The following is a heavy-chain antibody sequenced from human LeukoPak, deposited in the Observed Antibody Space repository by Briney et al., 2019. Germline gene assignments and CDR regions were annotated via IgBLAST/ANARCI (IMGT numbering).Heavy chain of an antibody. CDR3: AIYCSGGSCYMTWFDP. CDR1: GGTFTSYA. J-gene: IGHJ5*02. V-gene: IGHV1-69*05. CDR2: IIPIFGTP. Sequence: GSSVKVSCKASGGTFTSYAFSWVRQAPGQGLEWMGGIIPIFGTPHYAQKFQGRVTITKDESTSTVNMELSSLRSEDTAVYYCAIYCSGGSCYMTWFDPWGQGTLVTVSS. D-gene: IGHD2-15*01.